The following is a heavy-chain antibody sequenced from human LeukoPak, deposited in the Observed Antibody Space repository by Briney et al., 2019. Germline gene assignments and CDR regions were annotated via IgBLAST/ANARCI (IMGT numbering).Heavy chain of an antibody. CDR3: ARTIVVVPAAPIDAFDI. CDR2: IIPIFGTA. CDR1: GGTFSSYT. D-gene: IGHD2-2*01. V-gene: IGHV1-69*13. J-gene: IGHJ3*02. Sequence: SVKVSCKASGGTFSSYTISWVRQAPGQGLEWMGGIIPIFGTANYAQKFQGRVTITADESTSTAYMELSSLRSEDTAVYYCARTIVVVPAAPIDAFDIWGQGTMVTVSS.